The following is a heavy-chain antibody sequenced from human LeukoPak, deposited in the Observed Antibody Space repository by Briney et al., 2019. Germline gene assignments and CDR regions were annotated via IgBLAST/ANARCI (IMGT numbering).Heavy chain of an antibody. D-gene: IGHD5-12*01. V-gene: IGHV1-18*01. CDR3: ARVGAQIVATMQVFDY. J-gene: IGHJ4*02. Sequence: GASVKVSCKASGYTFTSYDINWVRQATGQGLEWMGWISAYNGNTNYAQKLQGRVTMTTDTSTSTAYMELRSLRSDDTAVYYCARVGAQIVATMQVFDYWGQGTLVTVSS. CDR1: GYTFTSYD. CDR2: ISAYNGNT.